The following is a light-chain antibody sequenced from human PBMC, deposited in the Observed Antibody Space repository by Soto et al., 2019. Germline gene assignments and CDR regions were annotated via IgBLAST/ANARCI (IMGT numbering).Light chain of an antibody. V-gene: IGKV4-1*01. CDR3: QQYYSTPPA. J-gene: IGKJ2*01. Sequence: DIVRTQAPDSLAVSLGERATINCKSSQSVLYSYKNKNYLAWYQQKPGQPPKLLIYWASTRESGVPDRFSGRWSGTDFTLTISSLQAEDVAVYYCQQYYSTPPAFGQGTKLAIK. CDR1: QSVLYSYKNKNY. CDR2: WAS.